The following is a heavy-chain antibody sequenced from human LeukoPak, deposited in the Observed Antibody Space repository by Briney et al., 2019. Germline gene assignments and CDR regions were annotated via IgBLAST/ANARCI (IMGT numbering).Heavy chain of an antibody. J-gene: IGHJ4*02. CDR3: TRYYNSLDY. V-gene: IGHV3-74*01. D-gene: IGHD5-24*01. CDR1: GFTFSNYW. Sequence: PGGSLRLSCAASGFTFSNYWMHWVRQAPGKGLVWVSRINSDASMTNYADSVNGRFTISRGNAKNTLYLQMNSLRADDTAMYYCTRYYNSLDYWGQGTLVTVSS. CDR2: INSDASMT.